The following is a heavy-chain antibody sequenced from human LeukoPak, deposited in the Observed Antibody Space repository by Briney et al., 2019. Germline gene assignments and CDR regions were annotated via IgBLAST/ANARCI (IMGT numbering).Heavy chain of an antibody. CDR2: IYHSGST. CDR3: ARDRTFDDYGDYAWFDP. CDR1: GGSISSSNW. Sequence: SSETLSLTCAVSGGSISSSNWWSWVRQPPGKGLEWIGEIYHSGSTNYNPSLKSRVTISVDKSKNQFSLKLSSVTAADTAVYYCARDRTFDDYGDYAWFDPWGQGTLVTVSS. D-gene: IGHD4-17*01. V-gene: IGHV4-4*02. J-gene: IGHJ5*02.